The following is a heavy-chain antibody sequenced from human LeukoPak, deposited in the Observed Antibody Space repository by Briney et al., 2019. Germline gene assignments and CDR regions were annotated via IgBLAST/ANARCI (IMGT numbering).Heavy chain of an antibody. V-gene: IGHV3-30-3*01. D-gene: IGHD6-13*01. CDR1: GFTFSSFA. CDR2: ISNDGSNK. CDR3: ARPHTDSGNWDPWGYFFYMDV. Sequence: PGRSLRLSCAASGFTFSSFAMHWVRHPPGKGLEWLAVISNDGSNKYYSDSVKGRFTISRDNSKSTLYLQMNSLRAEDTAVYYCARPHTDSGNWDPWGYFFYMDVWGKGTTVTVSS. J-gene: IGHJ6*03.